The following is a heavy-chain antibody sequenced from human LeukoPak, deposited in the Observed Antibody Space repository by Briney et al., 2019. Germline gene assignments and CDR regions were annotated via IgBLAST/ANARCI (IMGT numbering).Heavy chain of an antibody. V-gene: IGHV3-7*01. J-gene: IGHJ6*03. D-gene: IGHD3-3*01. CDR2: INQDGSEK. Sequence: GGSLRLSCAASGFTFSSYAMSWVRQAPGKGLEWVANINQDGSEKYYVDSVKGRFTISRDNAKNSLYLQMNSLRAEDTAVYYCARDQGFSYYFYYMDVWGKGTTVTVSS. CDR3: ARDQGFSYYFYYMDV. CDR1: GFTFSSYA.